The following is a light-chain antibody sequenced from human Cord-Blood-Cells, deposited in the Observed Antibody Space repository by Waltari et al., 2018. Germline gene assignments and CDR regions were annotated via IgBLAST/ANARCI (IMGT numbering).Light chain of an antibody. J-gene: IGKJ3*01. CDR2: AAS. Sequence: DIQMTQSPSSLSASVGDRVTITCRASQSISSYLNWYQQKPGKAPKLLIYAASSLQSRVPSRFSGSGSGTDVTLTISSLQPEDFATYYCQQSDSTPLTFGPGTKVDIK. V-gene: IGKV1-39*01. CDR3: QQSDSTPLT. CDR1: QSISSY.